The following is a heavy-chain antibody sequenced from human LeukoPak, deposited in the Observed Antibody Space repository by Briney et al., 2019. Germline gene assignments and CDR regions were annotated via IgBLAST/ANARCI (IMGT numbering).Heavy chain of an antibody. CDR2: IYYSGST. CDR3: ARADSGSYDR. Sequence: ETLSLTXXXXGGSISSYYWSWIRQPPGKGLEWIGYIYYSGSTNYNPSLKSRVTISVDTSKNQFSLKLSSVTAADTAVYYCARADSGSYDRWGQGTLVTVSS. V-gene: IGHV4-59*01. CDR1: GGSISSYY. D-gene: IGHD1-26*01. J-gene: IGHJ5*02.